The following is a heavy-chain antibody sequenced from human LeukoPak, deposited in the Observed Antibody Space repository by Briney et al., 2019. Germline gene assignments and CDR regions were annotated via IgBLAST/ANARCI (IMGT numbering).Heavy chain of an antibody. Sequence: SETLSLTCTVSGYSISSGYYWGWIRQPPGKGLEWIGSIYHSGSTYYNPSLKSRVTISVDTSKNQFSLKLSSVTAADTAVYYCASQSPGYSSGWSDYYMDVWGKGTTVTVSS. CDR2: IYHSGST. CDR1: GYSISSGYY. D-gene: IGHD6-19*01. J-gene: IGHJ6*03. CDR3: ASQSPGYSSGWSDYYMDV. V-gene: IGHV4-38-2*02.